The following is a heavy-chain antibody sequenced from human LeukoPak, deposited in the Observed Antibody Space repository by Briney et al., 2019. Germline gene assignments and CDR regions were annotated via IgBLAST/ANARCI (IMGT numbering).Heavy chain of an antibody. CDR3: ARDYFSRAALLGYFDL. Sequence: GGSLRLSCAASGFTFSSHSMNWVRQAPGKGLEWLSYITPSGFTVYSDSVQGRFTISRDSAKNSVYLQMNSLTAEDTAMYYCARDYFSRAALLGYFDLWGRGTLVTVSS. CDR1: GFTFSSHS. D-gene: IGHD2-15*01. CDR2: ITPSGFTV. V-gene: IGHV3-48*04. J-gene: IGHJ2*01.